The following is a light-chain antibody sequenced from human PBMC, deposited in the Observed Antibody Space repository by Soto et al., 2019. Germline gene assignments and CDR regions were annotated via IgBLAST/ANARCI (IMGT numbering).Light chain of an antibody. V-gene: IGKV3-15*01. CDR2: GAS. CDR3: QQYNNWPPVT. CDR1: QSVRSN. Sequence: EIVMTQSPATLSVSPGERATLSCRASQSVRSNLAWYQQKPGQAPRLLIYGASTRATGIPARFSGSGSGTEFNLTISSLQSEDFSVYYCQQYNNWPPVTFGQGTKVEIK. J-gene: IGKJ1*01.